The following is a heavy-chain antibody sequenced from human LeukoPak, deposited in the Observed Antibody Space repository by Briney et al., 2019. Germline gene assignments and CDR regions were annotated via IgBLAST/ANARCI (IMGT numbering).Heavy chain of an antibody. Sequence: ASVKVSCKASGYTFTSYGISWVRQAPGQGLEWMGWISAYNGNTNYAQKLQGRVTMTRDTSISTAYMELSRLRSDDTAVYYCARAFKGYYGSGSYSNGYYYYMDVWGKGTTVTVSS. D-gene: IGHD3-10*01. CDR3: ARAFKGYYGSGSYSNGYYYYMDV. CDR2: ISAYNGNT. J-gene: IGHJ6*03. CDR1: GYTFTSYG. V-gene: IGHV1-18*01.